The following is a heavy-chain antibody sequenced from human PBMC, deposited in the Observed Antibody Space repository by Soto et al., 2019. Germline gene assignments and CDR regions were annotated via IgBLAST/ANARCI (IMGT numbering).Heavy chain of an antibody. J-gene: IGHJ4*02. D-gene: IGHD6-19*01. CDR3: ARHIGVPGTRGFDY. Sequence: QVQLQESGPGLVKPSGTLSLTCAVSGASISDNNWWSWVRQPPGKGLEWIGEIYHSGTANYSPSLNSRVTISLDQSKNQISLQLSSVTAAASAVYYCARHIGVPGTRGFDYWGQGTLVTVSS. CDR1: GASISDNNW. CDR2: IYHSGTA. V-gene: IGHV4-4*02.